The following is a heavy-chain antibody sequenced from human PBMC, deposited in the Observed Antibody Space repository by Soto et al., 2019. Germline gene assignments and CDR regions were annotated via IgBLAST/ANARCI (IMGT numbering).Heavy chain of an antibody. CDR2: ISGSSSYK. V-gene: IGHV3-21*01. CDR3: ARDVGIDY. Sequence: EVQLVESGGGLVKPGGSLRLSCAASGFTFSVDSMNWVRQAPGKGLEWVSSISGSSSYKYYADSVKGRFTISRDNAKNSLYLQMNRLRVEDTAVYYCARDVGIDYWGQGTLVTVSS. CDR1: GFTFSVDS. J-gene: IGHJ4*02.